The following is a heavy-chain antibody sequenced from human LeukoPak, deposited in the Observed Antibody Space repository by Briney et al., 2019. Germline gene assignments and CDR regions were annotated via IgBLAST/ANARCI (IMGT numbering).Heavy chain of an antibody. CDR1: GYTFSSYA. J-gene: IGHJ4*02. Sequence: GASVKVSCKASGYTFSSYAISWVRQAPGQGLEWMGGIIPIFGTANYAQKFQGRVTITADESASTAYMELSSLRSEDTAVYYCAKGTFSSGWFQGFYVGYWGQGTLVTVSS. CDR3: AKGTFSSGWFQGFYVGY. V-gene: IGHV1-69*01. CDR2: IIPIFGTA. D-gene: IGHD6-19*01.